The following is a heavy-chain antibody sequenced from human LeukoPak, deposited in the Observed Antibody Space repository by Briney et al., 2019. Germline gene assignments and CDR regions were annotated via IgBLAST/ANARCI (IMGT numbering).Heavy chain of an antibody. CDR1: GYTFTSHG. D-gene: IGHD3-22*01. J-gene: IGHJ4*02. V-gene: IGHV1-18*01. Sequence: ASVKVSCKASGYTFTSHGISWVRQAPGQGLEWMGWISGYNGNTNYAQKLQGRVTMTTDTSTSTAYMELRSLRSDDTAMYYCARGSTHRYYYDSSGYYRGAFDYWGQGTLVTVSS. CDR2: ISGYNGNT. CDR3: ARGSTHRYYYDSSGYYRGAFDY.